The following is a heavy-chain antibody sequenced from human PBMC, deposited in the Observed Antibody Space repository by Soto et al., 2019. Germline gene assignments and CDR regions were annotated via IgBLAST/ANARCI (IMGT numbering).Heavy chain of an antibody. CDR3: ARDKARLQLGGNYYFILDV. V-gene: IGHV1-69*12. J-gene: IGHJ6*02. CDR2: IMPVFRRP. D-gene: IGHD1-1*01. Sequence: QVQLVQSGAEVKKPGSSVKVSCKASGGTFRTSAISWVRQAPGQGLEWVGGIMPVFRRPKYAQNFQDRVTITADASTSTAYMELNSLRSDDTAVYYCARDKARLQLGGNYYFILDVWGQGTAVTVSS. CDR1: GGTFRTSA.